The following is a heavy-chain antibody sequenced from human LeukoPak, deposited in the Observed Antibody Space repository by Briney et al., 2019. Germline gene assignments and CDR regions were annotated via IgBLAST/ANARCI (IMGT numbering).Heavy chain of an antibody. CDR3: ASSSQSMVRGAFDY. CDR1: GFTFSSYA. Sequence: GGSLRLSCAASGFTFSSYAMSWVRQAPGKGLEWVSAISGSGGSTYYADSVKGRFTISRHNSKNTLYLQMNSLRAEDTAVYYCASSSQSMVRGAFDYWGQGTLVTVSS. V-gene: IGHV3-23*01. CDR2: ISGSGGST. J-gene: IGHJ4*02. D-gene: IGHD3-10*01.